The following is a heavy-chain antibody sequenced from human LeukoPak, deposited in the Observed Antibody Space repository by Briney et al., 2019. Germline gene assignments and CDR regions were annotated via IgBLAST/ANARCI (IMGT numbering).Heavy chain of an antibody. CDR3: AKDQYYYDSSGYYYPDY. CDR1: GFTFSSYW. CDR2: IKQDGSNK. V-gene: IGHV3-7*01. D-gene: IGHD3-22*01. J-gene: IGHJ4*02. Sequence: PGGSLRLSCAASGFTFSSYWMSWVRQAPGKGLEWVANIKQDGSNKYYADSVKGRFTISRDNSKNTLYLQMNSLRAEDTAVYYCAKDQYYYDSSGYYYPDYWGQGTLVTVSS.